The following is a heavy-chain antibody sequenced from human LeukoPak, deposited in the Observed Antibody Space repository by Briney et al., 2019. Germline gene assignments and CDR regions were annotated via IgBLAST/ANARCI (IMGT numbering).Heavy chain of an antibody. CDR2: ISSYNGNT. CDR3: AKDRGPPNRLVTTKVYFDF. J-gene: IGHJ4*02. Sequence: GASVKVSCKASGYTFTTYGINWVRHAPGQGLEWMGLISSYNGNTDYAQKLQGRVTMTTDTSTSTAYMELRSLRSDDTAVYYCAKDRGPPNRLVTTKVYFDFWGQGTLVTVSS. V-gene: IGHV1-18*01. D-gene: IGHD3-9*01. CDR1: GYTFTTYG.